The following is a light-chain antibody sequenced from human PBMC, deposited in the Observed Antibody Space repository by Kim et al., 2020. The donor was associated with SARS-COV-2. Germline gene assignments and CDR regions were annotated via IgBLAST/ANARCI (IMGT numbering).Light chain of an antibody. CDR1: QTISNY. CDR2: AAS. CDR3: QQSYSTLWT. J-gene: IGKJ1*01. Sequence: ASVGDRVTSTCRASQTISNYLNWYQQKPGKAPNLLIYAASTLQTGVPSRFSGSGSGTDFTLTISSLQPEDFATYYCQQSYSTLWTFGQGTKVDIK. V-gene: IGKV1-39*01.